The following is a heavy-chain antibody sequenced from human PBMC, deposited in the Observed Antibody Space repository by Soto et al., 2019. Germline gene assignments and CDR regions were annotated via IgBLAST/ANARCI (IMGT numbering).Heavy chain of an antibody. V-gene: IGHV5-10-1*01. CDR2: IDPSDSYT. J-gene: IGHJ6*02. Sequence: GESLKISCKGSGYSFTSYWISWVRQMPGKGLEWMGRIDPSDSYTNYSPSFQGHVTISADKSISTAYLQWSSLKASDTAMYYCARQEIAARTYYYYGMDVWGQGTTVTV. CDR1: GYSFTSYW. CDR3: ARQEIAARTYYYYGMDV. D-gene: IGHD6-6*01.